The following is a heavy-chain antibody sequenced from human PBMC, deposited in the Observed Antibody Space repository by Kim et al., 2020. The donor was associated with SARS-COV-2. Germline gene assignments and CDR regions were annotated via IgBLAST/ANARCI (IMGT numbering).Heavy chain of an antibody. CDR1: GGSMSTYY. D-gene: IGHD1-26*01. CDR2: IYYSGST. CDR3: ARIIVGPSRYSDY. J-gene: IGHJ4*01. Sequence: SETLSLTCTVSGGSMSTYYWSWIRQPPGKGLEWIGYIYYSGSTNYNPSLKSRVIISVDTSKNQFSLKLRSVTAADTSVYYCARIIVGPSRYSDYWGHGTL. V-gene: IGHV4-59*01.